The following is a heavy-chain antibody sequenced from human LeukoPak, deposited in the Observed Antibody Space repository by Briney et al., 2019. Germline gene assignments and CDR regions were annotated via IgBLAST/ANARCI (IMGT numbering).Heavy chain of an antibody. CDR2: ISAYNGNT. CDR1: GYTFTSYG. Sequence: ASVKVSRKASGYTFTSYGFSWVRQAPRQGLEWMGWISAYNGNTNYAQKFQGRVTMTTDTSTRTAYMELRSLRSDDTAVYYCARVYDILTGYGNWFDPWGQGTLVTVSS. CDR3: ARVYDILTGYGNWFDP. V-gene: IGHV1-18*01. J-gene: IGHJ5*02. D-gene: IGHD3-9*01.